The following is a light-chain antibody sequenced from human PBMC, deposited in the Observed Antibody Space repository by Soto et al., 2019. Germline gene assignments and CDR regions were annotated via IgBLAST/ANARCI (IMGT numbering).Light chain of an antibody. Sequence: SYELTQPPSVSVAPGKTARITCGGNNVRSKSVNWYQQKPGQAPVLVIYYDSDRPSGIPERFSGSKSGKTATLTISRVEAGDEADYYCQVWDSSSDHVVFGGGTKLTVL. CDR2: YDS. CDR3: QVWDSSSDHVV. V-gene: IGLV3-21*04. J-gene: IGLJ2*01. CDR1: NVRSKS.